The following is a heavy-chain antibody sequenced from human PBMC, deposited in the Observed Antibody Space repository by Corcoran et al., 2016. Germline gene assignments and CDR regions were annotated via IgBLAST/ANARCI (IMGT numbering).Heavy chain of an antibody. Sequence: QVQLVQSGAEVKKPGASVKVSCKASGYTFTSYDINWVRQATGQGLEWMGWMNPNSGNTGYAQKFQGRVTMTRNTSISTAYMELSSLRSEDTAVYYWAREVITFGGVIVTTHWFDPWGQGTLVTVSS. J-gene: IGHJ5*02. CDR3: AREVITFGGVIVTTHWFDP. V-gene: IGHV1-8*01. D-gene: IGHD3-16*02. CDR2: MNPNSGNT. CDR1: GYTFTSYD.